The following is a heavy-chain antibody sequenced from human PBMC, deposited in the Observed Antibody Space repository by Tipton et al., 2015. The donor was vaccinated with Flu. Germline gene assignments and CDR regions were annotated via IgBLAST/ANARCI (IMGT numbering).Heavy chain of an antibody. V-gene: IGHV1-69*01. CDR1: GGTLSSIP. CDR2: SIPMPATA. CDR3: AKLTDNSGWYVGGYGMDV. J-gene: IGHJ6*02. D-gene: IGHD6-19*01. Sequence: QVQLVQSGAEVKKPGSSVKVSCKASGGTLSSIPISWVRQAPGVGLEWMGGSIPMPATAHYAEKFQDRFTITADESTSTVYMELSSLRSDDTAIYYCAKLTDNSGWYVGGYGMDVWGQGTTVIVSS.